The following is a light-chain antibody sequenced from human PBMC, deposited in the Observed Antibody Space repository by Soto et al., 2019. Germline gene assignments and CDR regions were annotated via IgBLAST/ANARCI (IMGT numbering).Light chain of an antibody. V-gene: IGKV1-5*03. CDR1: QTISSW. J-gene: IGKJ1*01. CDR3: QHYNSYSEA. Sequence: DIQMTQYPSTLSVSVGDRVTITCRASQTISSWLAWYQQKPGKAPKLLIYKASTLKSGVPSRFSGSGSGTEFTLTISSLKPDDFATYYCQHYNSYSEAFGQGTKVDIK. CDR2: KAS.